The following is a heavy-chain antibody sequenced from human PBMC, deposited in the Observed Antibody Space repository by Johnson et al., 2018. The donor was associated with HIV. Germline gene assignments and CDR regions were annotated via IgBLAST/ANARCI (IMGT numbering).Heavy chain of an antibody. Sequence: QVQLVESGGGVVQPGGSLRLSCAASGFTFSTYGMHWVRQAQGKGLEWVAFIRYDGSDNYYADSVKGRFTISRDNSKNTLYLQMNSLRAEDMAVYYCAKDGVSGSNGHRAFDIWGQGTMVTVSS. CDR1: GFTFSTYG. CDR3: AKDGVSGSNGHRAFDI. J-gene: IGHJ3*02. D-gene: IGHD1-26*01. V-gene: IGHV3-30*02. CDR2: IRYDGSDN.